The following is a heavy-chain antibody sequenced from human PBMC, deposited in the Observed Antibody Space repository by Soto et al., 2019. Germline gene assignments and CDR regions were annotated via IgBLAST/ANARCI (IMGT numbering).Heavy chain of an antibody. CDR2: INHRGST. D-gene: IGHD7-27*01. CDR1: GGSFSGFY. CDR3: ARAVPAGDDAFDI. J-gene: IGHJ3*02. V-gene: IGHV4-34*01. Sequence: QVQLQQWGAGLLKPSETLSLTCAVYGGSFSGFYWSWIRQPPGKGLEWIGEINHRGSTNYNPSLKSRVIISGDTSKNQFSLKLSSVTAADTAVYYCARAVPAGDDAFDIWGQGTMVTVSS.